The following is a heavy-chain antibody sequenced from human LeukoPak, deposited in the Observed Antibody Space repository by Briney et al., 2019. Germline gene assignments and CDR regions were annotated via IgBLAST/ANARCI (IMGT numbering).Heavy chain of an antibody. CDR1: GGSFSGYY. CDR3: ARGLRSSY. J-gene: IGHJ4*02. D-gene: IGHD4-17*01. Sequence: SETLSLTCAVYGGSFSGYYWSWIRQPPGKGLEWIGEINHSGSTNYNPPLKSRVTISVDTSKNQFSLKLSSVTAADTAVYYCARGLRSSYWGQGTLVTVSS. V-gene: IGHV4-34*01. CDR2: INHSGST.